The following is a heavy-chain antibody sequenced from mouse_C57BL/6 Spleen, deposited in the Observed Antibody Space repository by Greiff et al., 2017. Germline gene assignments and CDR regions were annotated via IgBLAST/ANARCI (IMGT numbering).Heavy chain of an antibody. V-gene: IGHV8-8*01. CDR2: IWWDDDK. J-gene: IGHJ3*01. CDR1: GFSLSTFGMG. D-gene: IGHD1-1*01. CDR3: ARIAPYGSSPWFAY. Sequence: QVTLKESGPGILQPSQTLSLTCSFSGFSLSTFGMGVGWIRQPSGKGLEWLAHIWWDDDKYYNPALKSRLTISKDTAKNQVFLKIANVDTADTATYYCARIAPYGSSPWFAYWGQGTLVTVSA.